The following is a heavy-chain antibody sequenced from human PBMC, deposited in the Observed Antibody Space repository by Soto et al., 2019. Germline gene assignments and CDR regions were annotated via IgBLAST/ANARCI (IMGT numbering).Heavy chain of an antibody. Sequence: LNRSCVASGFSFSSYWMAWVRQVPGKGLEWVAKIKEDGREEYYVDSAKGRFTISRDNANNLLYLQMNSLRVEDTALFYCARDDGLRTVDYWGEGTLVTVSS. J-gene: IGHJ4*02. CDR2: IKEDGREE. CDR1: GFSFSSYW. V-gene: IGHV3-7*01. CDR3: ARDDGLRTVDY.